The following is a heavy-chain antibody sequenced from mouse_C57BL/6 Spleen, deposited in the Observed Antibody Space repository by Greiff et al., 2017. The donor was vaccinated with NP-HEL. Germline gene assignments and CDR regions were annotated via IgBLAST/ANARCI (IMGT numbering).Heavy chain of an antibody. CDR1: GFTFTDYY. Sequence: EVQLVESGGGLVQPGGSLSLSCAASGFTFTDYYMSWVRQPPGKALEWLGFIRTKANGYTTEYSATVKGRFTISRDTSQSILYLQMNALGAEDSATYYCARYEGAFAYWGQGTLVTVSA. CDR2: IRTKANGYTT. CDR3: ARYEGAFAY. V-gene: IGHV7-3*01. J-gene: IGHJ3*01.